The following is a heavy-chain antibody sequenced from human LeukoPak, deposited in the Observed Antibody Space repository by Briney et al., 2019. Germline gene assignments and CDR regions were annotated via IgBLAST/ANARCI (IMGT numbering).Heavy chain of an antibody. CDR1: GFTVSNNY. V-gene: IGHV3-53*01. CDR3: ARDPNYHYTSGYYLGY. Sequence: GGSLRLSCAASGFTVSNNYMSWVRQAPGKGLEWVSVIYSGGSTSYADSVKGRFTISRDNSKNTLYLQLNSLRAEDTAVYYCARDPNYHYTSGYYLGYWGQGTPVTVSS. D-gene: IGHD3-22*01. J-gene: IGHJ4*02. CDR2: IYSGGST.